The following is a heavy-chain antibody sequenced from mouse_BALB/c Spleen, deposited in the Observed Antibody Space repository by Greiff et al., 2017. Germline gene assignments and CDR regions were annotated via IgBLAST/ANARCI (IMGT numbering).Heavy chain of an antibody. Sequence: EVQLQQSGPELVKPGASVKISCKASGYSFTGYFMNWVMQSHGKSLEWIGRINPYNGDTFYNQKFKGKATLTVDKSSSTAHMELRSLASEDSAVYYCAAWGYYIYWGQGTSVTVSS. D-gene: IGHD2-12*01. V-gene: IGHV1-20*02. J-gene: IGHJ4*01. CDR3: AAWGYYIY. CDR1: GYSFTGYF. CDR2: INPYNGDT.